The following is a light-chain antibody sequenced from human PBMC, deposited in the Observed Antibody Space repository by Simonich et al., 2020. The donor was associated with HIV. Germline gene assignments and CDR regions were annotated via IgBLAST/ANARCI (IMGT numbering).Light chain of an antibody. CDR1: ALPKKY. CDR2: EDS. V-gene: IGLV3-10*01. CDR3: YSTDSSGNHYV. Sequence: SYELTQPPSVSVSPGQTARITCSGDALPKKYAYCYQQKSGQAPVLVIYEDSKLPSGIPERFSGSSSGTMATLTISGAQVEDEADYYCYSTDSSGNHYVFGTGTKVTVL. J-gene: IGLJ1*01.